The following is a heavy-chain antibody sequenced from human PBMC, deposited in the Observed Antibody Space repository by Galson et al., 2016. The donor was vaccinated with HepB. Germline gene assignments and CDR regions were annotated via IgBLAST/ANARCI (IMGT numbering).Heavy chain of an antibody. CDR3: ARGPGNYYFDY. J-gene: IGHJ4*02. D-gene: IGHD1-7*01. V-gene: IGHV1-3*01. CDR1: FTSYA. CDR2: INAGNGNT. Sequence: FTSYAMHWVRQAPGQRLEWMGWINAGNGNTKYSQKFQGRVTITRDTSASTAYMKLSSLRSEDTAVYYCARGPGNYYFDYWGQGTLVTVSS.